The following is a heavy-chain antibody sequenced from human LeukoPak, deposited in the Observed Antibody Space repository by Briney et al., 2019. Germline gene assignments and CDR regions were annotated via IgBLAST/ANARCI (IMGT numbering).Heavy chain of an antibody. CDR2: MNPINGNT. V-gene: IGHV1-8*01. J-gene: IGHJ6*02. CDR3: ARSPLRSEPRMDV. D-gene: IGHD3-16*01. CDR1: GFTFTNYD. Sequence: ASVKVSCTATGFTFTNYDINWVRQATGQGLEWMGWMNPINGNTGYAQKFQGRVTMTRDTSISTAYMELRSLTSEDTAVYYCARSPLRSEPRMDVWGQGSTVTVSS.